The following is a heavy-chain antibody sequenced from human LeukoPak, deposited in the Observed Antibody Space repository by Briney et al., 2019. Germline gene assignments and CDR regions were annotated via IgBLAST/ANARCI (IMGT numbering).Heavy chain of an antibody. J-gene: IGHJ4*02. CDR2: IYYSGST. CDR1: GYSISTGYY. V-gene: IGHV4-38-2*02. CDR3: ARDSEYSSSFYDYFDY. D-gene: IGHD6-6*01. Sequence: SETLSLTCTVSGYSISTGYYWGWIRQPPGQGLEWIGSIYYSGSTYYNPSLKSRVTISVDTSKNQFSLKLSSVTAADTAVYYCARDSEYSSSFYDYFDYWGQGTLVTVSS.